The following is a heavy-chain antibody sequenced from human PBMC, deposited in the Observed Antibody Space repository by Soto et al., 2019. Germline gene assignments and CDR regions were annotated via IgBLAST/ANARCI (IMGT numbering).Heavy chain of an antibody. CDR3: AREEGQQLVRPNAFDI. Sequence: SVKVSCKASGYTFTSYDINWVRQATGQGLEWMGWMNPNSGNTGYAQKFQGRVTVTRNTSISTAYMELSSLRSEDTAVYYCAREEGQQLVRPNAFDIWGQGTMVTVSS. D-gene: IGHD6-13*01. CDR2: MNPNSGNT. V-gene: IGHV1-8*01. CDR1: GYTFTSYD. J-gene: IGHJ3*02.